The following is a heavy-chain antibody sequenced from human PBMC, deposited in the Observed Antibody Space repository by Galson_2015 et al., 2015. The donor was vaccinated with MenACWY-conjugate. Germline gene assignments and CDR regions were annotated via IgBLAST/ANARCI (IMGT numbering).Heavy chain of an antibody. Sequence: LEWIGNFYYSGGTYYNPSLKSRVTISVDTSRNQFSLRLTSVTAADTALYYCARDNTATVIDYGTDVWGQGTTVTVSS. CDR3: ARDNTATVIDYGTDV. D-gene: IGHD3-16*02. J-gene: IGHJ6*02. CDR2: FYYSGGT. V-gene: IGHV4-39*07.